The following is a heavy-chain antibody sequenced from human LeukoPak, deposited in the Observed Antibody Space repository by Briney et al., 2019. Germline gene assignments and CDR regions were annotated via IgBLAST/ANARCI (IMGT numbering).Heavy chain of an antibody. J-gene: IGHJ6*02. CDR3: AKDIHRFYGDSYGMDV. D-gene: IGHD2-21*02. Sequence: GGSLRLSCAASRFAFSIYRMNWVRQAPGRGLEWVASISSSGSYIYYADSVKGRFTISRDNAKTSLYLQMNSLRAEDTAIYYCAKDIHRFYGDSYGMDVWGQGTTVTVSS. V-gene: IGHV3-21*01. CDR2: ISSSGSYI. CDR1: RFAFSIYR.